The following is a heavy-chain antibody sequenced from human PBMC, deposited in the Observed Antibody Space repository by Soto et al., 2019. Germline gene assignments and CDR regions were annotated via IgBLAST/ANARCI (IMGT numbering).Heavy chain of an antibody. D-gene: IGHD2-2*01. V-gene: IGHV3-30*18. CDR1: GFTFSSYG. CDR3: AKAIPLPDIVVVPAALDY. CDR2: ISYDGSNK. Sequence: GGSLRLSCAASGFTFSSYGMHWVRQAPGKGLEWVAVISYDGSNKYYADSVKGRFTISRDNSKNTLYLQMNSLRAEDTAVYYCAKAIPLPDIVVVPAALDYWGQGTLVTVSS. J-gene: IGHJ4*02.